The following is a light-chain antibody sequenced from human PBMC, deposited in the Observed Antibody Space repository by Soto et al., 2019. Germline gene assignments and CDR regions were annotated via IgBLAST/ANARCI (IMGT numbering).Light chain of an antibody. CDR3: LSYPQNDNWV. CDR2: AVR. CDR1: NSDVGRYNS. Sequence: QSALTQPHSVSGSPGQSVTISCTGTNSDVGRYNSVSWYQQLPGKAPKIIISAVRQRPSGVPDRFSGSKPGNTASLTISGLQADSEADYFCLSYPQNDNWVLGVGTKVTV. J-gene: IGLJ3*02. V-gene: IGLV2-11*01.